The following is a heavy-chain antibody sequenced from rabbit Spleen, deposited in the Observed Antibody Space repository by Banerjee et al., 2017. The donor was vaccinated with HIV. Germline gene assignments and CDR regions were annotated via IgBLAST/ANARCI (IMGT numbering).Heavy chain of an antibody. Sequence: QLEESGGDLVQPGGSLTLSCKASGFDFSSYYMSWVRQAPGKGLEWIGYFDPVFGGTYYASWVNGQFTISSHNAQNTLYLQLNSLTAADTATYFCARGGGLWGQGTLVTVS. CDR3: ARGGGL. CDR1: GFDFSSYY. CDR2: FDPVFGGT. V-gene: IGHV1S7*01. J-gene: IGHJ3*01.